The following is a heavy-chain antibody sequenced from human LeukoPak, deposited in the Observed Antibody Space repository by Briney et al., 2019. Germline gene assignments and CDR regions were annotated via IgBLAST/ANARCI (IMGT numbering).Heavy chain of an antibody. CDR1: GFTFSSYV. CDR3: VNDRGSGDTRFDY. J-gene: IGHJ4*02. CDR2: ISYSGDST. Sequence: GGSLRLSCAASGFTFSSYVMTWVRQAPGKGLEWVSSISYSGDSTNHADSVRGRFTISRDNSNKTVYLQMKSLRAEDTAVYYCVNDRGSGDTRFDYGGQGTLVTVSS. V-gene: IGHV3-23*01. D-gene: IGHD6-19*01.